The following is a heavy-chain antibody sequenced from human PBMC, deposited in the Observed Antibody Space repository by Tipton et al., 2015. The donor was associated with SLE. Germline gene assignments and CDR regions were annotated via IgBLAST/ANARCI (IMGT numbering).Heavy chain of an antibody. Sequence: QLVQSGAEVKKPGASVKVSCKASGYTFTGYYMHWVRQAPGQGLEWMGIINPSGGSTSYAQKFQGRVTMTRDTSTSTVYMELSSLRSEDTAVYYCARDIAAAGTGDDAFDIWGQGTMVTVSS. J-gene: IGHJ3*02. CDR2: INPSGGST. D-gene: IGHD6-13*01. CDR1: GYTFTGYY. V-gene: IGHV1-46*01. CDR3: ARDIAAAGTGDDAFDI.